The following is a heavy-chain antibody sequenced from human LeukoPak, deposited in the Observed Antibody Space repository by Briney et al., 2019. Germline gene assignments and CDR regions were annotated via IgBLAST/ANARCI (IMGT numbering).Heavy chain of an antibody. CDR2: IYSGGST. D-gene: IGHD6-6*01. CDR3: ARDRLYSSSSEDY. CDR1: GFTVSSTY. V-gene: IGHV3-53*01. Sequence: PGGSLRLSCAASGFTVSSTYMSWVRQAPGKGLEWVSVIYSGGSTYYADSVKGRFTISRDNSKNTLYLQMNSLRAEATAVYYCARDRLYSSSSEDYWGQGTLVTVSS. J-gene: IGHJ4*02.